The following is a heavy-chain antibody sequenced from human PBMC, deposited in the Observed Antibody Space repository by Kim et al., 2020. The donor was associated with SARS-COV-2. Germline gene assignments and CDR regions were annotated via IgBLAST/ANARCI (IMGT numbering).Heavy chain of an antibody. J-gene: IGHJ4*02. CDR2: ISSSSSTI. CDR3: ARAGITMVRGVIPYFDY. CDR1: GFTFSSYS. D-gene: IGHD3-10*01. V-gene: IGHV3-48*02. Sequence: GGSLRLSCAASGFTFSSYSMNWVRQAPGKGLEWVSYISSSSSTIYYADSVKGRFTISRYNAKNSLYMQMNSLRDEDTAVYYCARAGITMVRGVIPYFDYWGQGTLVTVSS.